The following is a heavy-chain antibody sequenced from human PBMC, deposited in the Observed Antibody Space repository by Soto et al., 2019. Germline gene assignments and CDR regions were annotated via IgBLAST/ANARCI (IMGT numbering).Heavy chain of an antibody. Sequence: PSETLSLTCTVSGGSISSGGYYWSWIRQHPGKGLEWIGYIYYSGSTYYNPSLKSRVTISVDTSKNQFSLKLSSVTAADTAVYYCARDGWPGYGMDVWGQGTTVTVSS. CDR3: ARDGWPGYGMDV. V-gene: IGHV4-31*03. D-gene: IGHD2-2*03. CDR2: IYYSGST. CDR1: GGSISSGGYY. J-gene: IGHJ6*02.